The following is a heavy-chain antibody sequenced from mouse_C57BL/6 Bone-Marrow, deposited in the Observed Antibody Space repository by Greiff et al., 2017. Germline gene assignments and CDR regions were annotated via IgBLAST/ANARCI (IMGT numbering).Heavy chain of an antibody. CDR2: IYPGDGDT. J-gene: IGHJ1*03. CDR1: GYAFSSSW. V-gene: IGHV1-82*01. D-gene: IGHD1-1*01. CDR3: ARGDDGSSYDWYFDV. Sequence: QVQLQQSGPELVKPGASVKISCKASGYAFSSSWMNWVKQRPGKGLEWIGRIYPGDGDTNYNGKFKGKATLTADKSSSTAYMQLSSLTSEDSAVYFCARGDDGSSYDWYFDVWGTGTTVTVSS.